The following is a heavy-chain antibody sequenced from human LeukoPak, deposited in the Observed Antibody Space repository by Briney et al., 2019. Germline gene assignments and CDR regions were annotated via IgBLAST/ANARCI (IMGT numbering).Heavy chain of an antibody. CDR3: ARERRDGNTGRAFDI. Sequence: SETLSLTCAVYGGSFSGYYWSWIRQPPGKGLEWIGDIYYSGRTDYNPSLKSRLTISVDTSNIQFSLRLSSVTAADTAVYFCARERRDGNTGRAFDIWGQGTRVTVSP. CDR1: GGSFSGYY. V-gene: IGHV4-34*11. CDR2: IYYSGRT. J-gene: IGHJ3*02. D-gene: IGHD5-24*01.